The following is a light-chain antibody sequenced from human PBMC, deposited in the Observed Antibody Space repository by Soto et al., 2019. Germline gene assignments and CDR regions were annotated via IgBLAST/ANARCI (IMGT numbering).Light chain of an antibody. Sequence: QPVLTQPPSVSGAPGQRVTISCTGSSSNIGAGYDGHWYQQLPGTAPKLLIYGNSNRPSGVPDRFSGSKSGTSASLAITGLQAEDEADYYCQSYDSSLSGWVFGGGTKLTVL. J-gene: IGLJ3*02. CDR3: QSYDSSLSGWV. CDR1: SSNIGAGYD. CDR2: GNS. V-gene: IGLV1-40*01.